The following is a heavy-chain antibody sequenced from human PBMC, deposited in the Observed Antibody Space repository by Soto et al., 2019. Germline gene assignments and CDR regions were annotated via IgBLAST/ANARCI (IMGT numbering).Heavy chain of an antibody. CDR2: IIPILGIA. D-gene: IGHD3-10*01. V-gene: IGHV1-69*02. Sequence: QVQLVQSGAEVKKPGSSVKVSCKASGGTFSSYTISWVRQAPGQGLEWMGRIIPILGIANYAQKFQGRVTITADKSTSTAYMELSSLRSEDTAVYYCASMRAPMVRGVPNWFDPWGQGTLVTVSS. J-gene: IGHJ5*02. CDR1: GGTFSSYT. CDR3: ASMRAPMVRGVPNWFDP.